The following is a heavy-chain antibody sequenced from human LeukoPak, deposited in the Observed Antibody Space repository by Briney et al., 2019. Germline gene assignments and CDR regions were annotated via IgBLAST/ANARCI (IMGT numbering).Heavy chain of an antibody. CDR2: IYYSGST. Sequence: PSETLSLTCTVSGGSISSSSYYWGWIRQPPGKGLEWIGSIYYSGSTYYNPSLKSRVTISVDTSKNQFSLKVNSLTAADTAVYYCVANGYYSLDVWGKGITVTVSS. V-gene: IGHV4-39*07. D-gene: IGHD2-8*01. CDR1: GGSISSSSYY. CDR3: VANGYYSLDV. J-gene: IGHJ6*03.